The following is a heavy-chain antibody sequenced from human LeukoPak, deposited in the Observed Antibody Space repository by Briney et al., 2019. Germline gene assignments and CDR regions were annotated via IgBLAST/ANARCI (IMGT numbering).Heavy chain of an antibody. V-gene: IGHV1-69*02. CDR2: IIPILGIA. Sequence: ASVKVSCKASGGTSSSYTISRVRQAPGQGLEWMGRIIPILGIANYAQKFQGRVTITADKSTSTAYMELSSLRSEDTAVYYCASEYCSSTSCYRVRMNAFDIWGQGTMVTVSS. J-gene: IGHJ3*02. D-gene: IGHD2-2*01. CDR1: GGTSSSYT. CDR3: ASEYCSSTSCYRVRMNAFDI.